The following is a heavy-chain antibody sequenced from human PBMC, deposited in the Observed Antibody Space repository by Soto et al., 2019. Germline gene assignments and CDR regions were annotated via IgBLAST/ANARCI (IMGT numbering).Heavy chain of an antibody. CDR1: GFTFGSNW. Sequence: EVQLVESGGLVQPGGSLRLSCAASGFTFGSNWMSWVRQAPGKGLEWVANIKRDGSEKYYVDSVKGRFTISRDNAKNTLYLQMNSLRADDTAVYYCASLEWESTGYADYWGQGTLVTVSS. CDR3: ASLEWESTGYADY. D-gene: IGHD3-3*01. CDR2: IKRDGSEK. V-gene: IGHV3-7*03. J-gene: IGHJ4*02.